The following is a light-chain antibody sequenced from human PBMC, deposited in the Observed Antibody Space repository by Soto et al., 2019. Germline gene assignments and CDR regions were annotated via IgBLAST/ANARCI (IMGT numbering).Light chain of an antibody. CDR2: QVS. V-gene: IGKV2-30*01. Sequence: DVVMTQSPLSLPVTLGQPASISCSSSQSLVDSDGNTYLSWFQQRPGQSPRRLIYQVSHRDSGVPDRFSGGGSGTDFTLKISRVEAEDVGAYYCMQGTHWPQTFGQGTKVDIK. CDR3: MQGTHWPQT. J-gene: IGKJ1*01. CDR1: QSLVDSDGNTY.